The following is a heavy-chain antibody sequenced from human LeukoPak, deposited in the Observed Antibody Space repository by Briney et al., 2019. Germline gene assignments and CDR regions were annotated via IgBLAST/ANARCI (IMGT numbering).Heavy chain of an antibody. D-gene: IGHD1-26*01. J-gene: IGHJ6*02. CDR3: ARDRRLVGAYYYYGMDV. CDR1: GGSIGSSSYY. Sequence: SETLSLTCTVSGGSIGSSSYYWGWIRQPPGKGLEWIGSIYYSGSTYYNPSLKSRVTISVDTSKNQFSLKLSSVTAADTAVYYCARDRRLVGAYYYYGMDVWGQGTTVTVSS. V-gene: IGHV4-39*07. CDR2: IYYSGST.